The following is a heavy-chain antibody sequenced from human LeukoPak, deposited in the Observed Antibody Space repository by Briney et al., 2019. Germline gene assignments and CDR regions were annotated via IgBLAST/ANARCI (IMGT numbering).Heavy chain of an antibody. CDR1: GGSISSYY. J-gene: IGHJ4*02. CDR2: IHYSGST. V-gene: IGHV4-59*01. D-gene: IGHD2-15*01. CDR3: ARATVVAAYFDY. Sequence: SETLSLTCTVSGGSISSYYWSWVRQPPGKGLEWIGYIHYSGSTNYNPSLKSRVTISVDTSKNQFSLKLTSVTAADTAVYYCARATVVAAYFDYWGQGTLVTVSS.